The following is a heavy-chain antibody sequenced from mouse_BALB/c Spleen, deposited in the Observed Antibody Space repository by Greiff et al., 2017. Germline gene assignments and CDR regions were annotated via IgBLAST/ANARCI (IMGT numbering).Heavy chain of an antibody. CDR2: IDPSDSET. CDR3: ARYDYGSGAWFAY. V-gene: IGHV1-69*02. D-gene: IGHD1-1*01. Sequence: QVQLQQPGAELVKPGAPVKLSCKASGYTFTSYWMNWVKQRPGRGLEWIGRIDPSDSETHYNQKFKDKATLTVDKSSSTAYIQLSSLTSEDSAVYYCARYDYGSGAWFAYWGQGTLVTVSA. CDR1: GYTFTSYW. J-gene: IGHJ3*01.